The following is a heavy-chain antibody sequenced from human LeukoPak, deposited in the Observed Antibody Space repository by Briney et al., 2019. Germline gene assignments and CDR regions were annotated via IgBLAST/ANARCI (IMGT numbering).Heavy chain of an antibody. CDR3: AGLSGYRYFDH. D-gene: IGHD3-3*01. CDR1: GFTLSGYE. V-gene: IGHV3-48*03. J-gene: IGHJ4*02. Sequence: GGSLRLSCAASGFTLSGYEMNWVRQAPGKGLEWVSYISSSGSTIYYADSVKGRFTISRDNAKNSLYLQMNSLRAEDTAVYYCAGLSGYRYFDHWGQGTLVTVSS. CDR2: ISSSGSTI.